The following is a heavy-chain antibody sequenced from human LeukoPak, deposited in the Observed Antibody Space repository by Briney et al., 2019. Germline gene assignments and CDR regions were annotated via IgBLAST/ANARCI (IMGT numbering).Heavy chain of an antibody. D-gene: IGHD3-10*01. CDR3: ARHTTAMYGSGKRPHLYNWFDP. CDR2: IYYSGST. V-gene: IGHV4-39*01. J-gene: IGHJ5*02. Sequence: PSETLSLTCTVSGGSISSSSYYWGWIRQPPGKGLEWIGSIYYSGSTYYNPSLKSRVTISVDTSKNQFSLKPSSVTAADTAVYYCARHTTAMYGSGKRPHLYNWFDPWGQGTLVTVFS. CDR1: GGSISSSSYY.